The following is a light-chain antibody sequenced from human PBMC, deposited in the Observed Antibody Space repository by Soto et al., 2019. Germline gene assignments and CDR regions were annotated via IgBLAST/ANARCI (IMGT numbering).Light chain of an antibody. J-gene: IGKJ4*01. CDR3: QQYGSSALT. Sequence: IVFTQSPGTLSLSPGERATLSCRASQSVSSSYLVWYQQRPGQPPRLLIYGTSNRAAGIPDRFTGTGSGTDFTLTIYRLEPEDSAVYYCQQYGSSALTFGGGTKV. CDR2: GTS. V-gene: IGKV3-20*01. CDR1: QSVSSSY.